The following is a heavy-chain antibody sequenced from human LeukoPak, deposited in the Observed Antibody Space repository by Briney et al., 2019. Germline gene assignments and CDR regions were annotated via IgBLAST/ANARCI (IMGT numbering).Heavy chain of an antibody. V-gene: IGHV3-48*04. Sequence: PGGSLRLSCAASGFTFSRNNMDWVRQAPGKGLEWVSYISFSSDMIYYADSVKGRFTISRDNAKNSLYLQMNSLRVEDTAVYYCARVPAGSDGTRFDNWGQGALVTVSS. CDR2: ISFSSDMI. CDR1: GFTFSRNN. CDR3: ARVPAGSDGTRFDN. J-gene: IGHJ4*02. D-gene: IGHD6-13*01.